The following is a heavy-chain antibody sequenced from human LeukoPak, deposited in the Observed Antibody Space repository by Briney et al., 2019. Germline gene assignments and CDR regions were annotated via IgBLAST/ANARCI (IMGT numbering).Heavy chain of an antibody. J-gene: IGHJ4*02. Sequence: PGGSLRLSCAASGFTFSSYGMSWVRQAPGKGLEWVSAISGSGGSTYYADSVKGRFTISRDNSKNTLYLQMNGLRAEDTAVYYCAARYYDILTGYPHYWGQGTLVTVSS. CDR3: AARYYDILTGYPHY. D-gene: IGHD3-9*01. CDR1: GFTFSSYG. CDR2: ISGSGGST. V-gene: IGHV3-23*01.